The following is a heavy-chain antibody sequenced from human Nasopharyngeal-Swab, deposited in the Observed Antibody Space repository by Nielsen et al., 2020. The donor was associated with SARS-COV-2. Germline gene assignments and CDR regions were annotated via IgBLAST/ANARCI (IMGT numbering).Heavy chain of an antibody. D-gene: IGHD2-2*01. V-gene: IGHV3-9*01. CDR2: ISWNSGSL. J-gene: IGHJ6*02. CDR1: GFTFEDYA. Sequence: SLKISCAASGFTFEDYAMHWVRQAPGKGLEWVSGISWNSGSLGYADSVTGRFTISRDNAKNSLYLQMNSLRAEDTALYYCAKGGCSSTSCNVYYYYGMDVWGQGTTVTVSS. CDR3: AKGGCSSTSCNVYYYYGMDV.